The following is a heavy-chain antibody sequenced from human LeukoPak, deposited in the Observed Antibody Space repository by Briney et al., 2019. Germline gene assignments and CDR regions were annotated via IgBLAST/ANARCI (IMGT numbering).Heavy chain of an antibody. CDR2: INPNSGGT. D-gene: IGHD4-17*01. CDR3: AREQAPLYGDYDGGNFVY. Sequence: GASVKVSCKASGYTFTGHYMHWVRQAPGQGLDWVGWINPNSGGTNYAQKFQGRVSMTRDTSISTAYMELSRLRSDDTAVYYCAREQAPLYGDYDGGNFVYWGQGTLVTVSS. CDR1: GYTFTGHY. J-gene: IGHJ4*02. V-gene: IGHV1-2*02.